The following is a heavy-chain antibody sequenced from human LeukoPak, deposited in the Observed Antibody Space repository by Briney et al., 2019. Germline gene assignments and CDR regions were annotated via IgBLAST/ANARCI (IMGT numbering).Heavy chain of an antibody. V-gene: IGHV3-23*01. CDR1: GFTFSSYA. CDR3: AKVAEQWLVGWYDP. J-gene: IGHJ5*02. CDR2: ISGSGGST. D-gene: IGHD6-19*01. Sequence: GGSLRLSCAASGFTFSSYAMSWVRQAPGKGLEWVSVISGSGGSTYYADSVKGRFTISRDNSKNTLYLQMNSLRAEDTAVYYCAKVAEQWLVGWYDPWAQGTLVTVSS.